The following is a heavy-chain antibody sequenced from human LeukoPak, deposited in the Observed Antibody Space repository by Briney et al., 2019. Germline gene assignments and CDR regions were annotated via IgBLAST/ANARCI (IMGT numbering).Heavy chain of an antibody. CDR2: ISAYNGNT. Sequence: ASVKVSCKASGYTFTSYGISWVRQAPGQGLEWMGWISAYNGNTNYAQKLQGRVTMTTDASTSTAYMELRSLRSDDTAVYYCARVPDYGDYNLDLGYWGQGTLVTVSS. CDR3: ARVPDYGDYNLDLGY. CDR1: GYTFTSYG. D-gene: IGHD4-17*01. J-gene: IGHJ4*02. V-gene: IGHV1-18*04.